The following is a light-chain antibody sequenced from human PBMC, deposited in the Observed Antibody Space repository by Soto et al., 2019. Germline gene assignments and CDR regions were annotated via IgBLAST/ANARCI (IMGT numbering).Light chain of an antibody. CDR3: QQYGRSWWT. CDR1: QSVSSSY. V-gene: IGKV3-20*01. Sequence: EIELTQSPGTLSLSPGERATLSCRTSQSVSSSYLAWYQQKPGQAPRLLIYGASSRATGIPDRLSGSGSGTEFTLTISRLEPEDFAVYYCQQYGRSWWTFGQGTKGEIQ. CDR2: GAS. J-gene: IGKJ1*01.